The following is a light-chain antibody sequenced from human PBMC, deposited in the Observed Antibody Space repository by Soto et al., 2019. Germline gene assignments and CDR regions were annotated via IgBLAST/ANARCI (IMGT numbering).Light chain of an antibody. CDR2: GAS. CDR1: QSVSSSD. J-gene: IGKJ1*01. Sequence: EVVLTQSPGTLSLSPGEIATLYFSASQSVSSSDLAWYQQKPGQAPRLLISGASGRATGIPDRFSASGSGTDFTLTISRLEPEDSAVFYCHLYGASPPTFGQGTKVDIK. V-gene: IGKV3-20*01. CDR3: HLYGASPPT.